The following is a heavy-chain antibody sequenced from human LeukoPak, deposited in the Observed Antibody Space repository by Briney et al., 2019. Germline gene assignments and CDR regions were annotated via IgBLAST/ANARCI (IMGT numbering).Heavy chain of an antibody. Sequence: AGGSLRLSCAASGFSFSRYTMNWVRQAPGKGLEWVSSISTSSSSIYYADSVKGRFTISRDNAKNSLYLEMNSLRAEDTAVYSCARDAHLAFDPWGQGTLVTVST. CDR2: ISTSSSSI. V-gene: IGHV3-21*01. J-gene: IGHJ5*02. CDR1: GFSFSRYT. CDR3: ARDAHLAFDP.